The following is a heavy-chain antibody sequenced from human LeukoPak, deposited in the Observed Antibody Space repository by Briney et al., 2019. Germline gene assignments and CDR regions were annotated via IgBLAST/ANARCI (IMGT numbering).Heavy chain of an antibody. Sequence: GGSLRLSCAASGFTFSRYNMNWVRQAPEKGLEWVSYISSTSSPIYYADSVKGRFTISRDNAKSSVYLQMHSLRDEDTAVYYCARDPNTSGWFDSWGQGTLVTVSS. J-gene: IGHJ5*01. CDR1: GFTFSRYN. D-gene: IGHD6-19*01. CDR3: ARDPNTSGWFDS. CDR2: ISSTSSPI. V-gene: IGHV3-48*02.